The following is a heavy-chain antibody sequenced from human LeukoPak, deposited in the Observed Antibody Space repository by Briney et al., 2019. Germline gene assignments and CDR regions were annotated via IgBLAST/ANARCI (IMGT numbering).Heavy chain of an antibody. V-gene: IGHV3-53*01. D-gene: IGHD4-23*01. Sequence: PGGSLRLSCAASGFTVSSNYMSWVRQAPGKGLEWVSIIYSGGSTFYADSVKGRFTISRDNSKNTLYLQMNSLRAEDTAVYYCAKARPHGGTNFDYWGQGTLVTVSS. CDR1: GFTVSSNY. J-gene: IGHJ4*02. CDR2: IYSGGST. CDR3: AKARPHGGTNFDY.